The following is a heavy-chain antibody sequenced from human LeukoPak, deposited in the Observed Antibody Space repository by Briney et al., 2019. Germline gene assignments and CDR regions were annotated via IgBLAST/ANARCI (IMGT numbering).Heavy chain of an antibody. CDR3: ARGLGYCTSTTCLLPFDY. V-gene: IGHV3-53*01. CDR1: GFTVSTYY. D-gene: IGHD2-2*01. Sequence: GGSLRLSCAASGFTVSTYYMTWVRQAPGKGLECVSVIYSGGSTYYADSVKGRFTVSRDNSKSTLYLQMNSLRAEDTAMYYCARGLGYCTSTTCLLPFDYWGQGTLVTVSS. CDR2: IYSGGST. J-gene: IGHJ4*02.